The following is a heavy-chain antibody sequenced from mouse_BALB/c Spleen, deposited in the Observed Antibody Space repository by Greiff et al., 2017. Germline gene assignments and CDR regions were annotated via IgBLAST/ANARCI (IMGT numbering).Heavy chain of an antibody. D-gene: IGHD1-1*01. CDR3: ARSDYGSSYGYFDV. CDR2: IFPGDGST. CDR1: GYTFTSYD. J-gene: IGHJ1*01. Sequence: VQLQQSGAELVKPGASVKLSCKASGYTFTSYDINWVRQRPEQGLEWIGWIFPGDGSTKYNEKFKGKATLTTDKSSSTAYMQLSRLTSEDSAVYFCARSDYGSSYGYFDVWGAGTTVTVSS. V-gene: IGHV1S56*01.